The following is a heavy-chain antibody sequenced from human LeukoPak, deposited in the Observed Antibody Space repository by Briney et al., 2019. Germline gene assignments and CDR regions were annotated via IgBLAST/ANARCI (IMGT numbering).Heavy chain of an antibody. V-gene: IGHV4-59*08. D-gene: IGHD6-19*01. CDR2: IYYSGST. CDR1: GGSISSYY. J-gene: IGHJ4*02. Sequence: TSETLSLTCTVSGGSISSYYWSWIRQPSGKGLEWIGYIYYSGSTNYNPSLKSRVTISVDTSKNQFSLKLSSVTAADTAVYYCARRDSSGPYYFDYWGQGTLVTVSS. CDR3: ARRDSSGPYYFDY.